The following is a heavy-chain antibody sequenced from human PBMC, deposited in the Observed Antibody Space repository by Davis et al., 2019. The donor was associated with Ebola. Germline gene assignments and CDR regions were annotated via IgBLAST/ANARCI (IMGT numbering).Heavy chain of an antibody. V-gene: IGHV3-7*01. J-gene: IGHJ4*02. D-gene: IGHD4-17*01. Sequence: GGSLRLSCAASGFTFSSYWMSWVRQAPGKGLEWVANIKQDGSEKYYVDSVKGRFTVSRDNARNSLYLQMNSLRDEDTAAYYCARDYYGDYRVDYWGQGTLVTVSS. CDR3: ARDYYGDYRVDY. CDR2: IKQDGSEK. CDR1: GFTFSSYW.